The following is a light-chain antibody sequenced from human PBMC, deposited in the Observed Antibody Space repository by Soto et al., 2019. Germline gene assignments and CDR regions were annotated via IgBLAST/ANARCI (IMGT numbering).Light chain of an antibody. J-gene: IGLJ1*01. CDR1: SSDVGGYNY. CDR3: SSYTSSSSYV. V-gene: IGLV2-14*03. CDR2: DVS. Sequence: VLTQPASVSGSPGQSITISCTGTSSDVGGYNYVSWYQHHPGKAPKLMIYDVSDRPSGVSNRFSGSKSGNTASLTISGLQAEDEAEYYCSSYTSSSSYVFGTGTKVTVL.